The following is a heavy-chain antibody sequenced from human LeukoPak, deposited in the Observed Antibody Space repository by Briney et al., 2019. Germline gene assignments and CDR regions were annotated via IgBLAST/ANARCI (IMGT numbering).Heavy chain of an antibody. V-gene: IGHV4-4*02. CDR1: GGSISSSNW. J-gene: IGHJ4*02. Sequence: PSGTLSLTCAVSGGSISSSNWWSWVRQPPGKGLEWIGEIYHSGSTNYNPSLKSRVTISVDKSKNQFSLKLSSVTAADTAVYYCAPGEGVATITGPFDYWGQGTLVTVSS. CDR3: APGEGVATITGPFDY. D-gene: IGHD5-12*01. CDR2: IYHSGST.